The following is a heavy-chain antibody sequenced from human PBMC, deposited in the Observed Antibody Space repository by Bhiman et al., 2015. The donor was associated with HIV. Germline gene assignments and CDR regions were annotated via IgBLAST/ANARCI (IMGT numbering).Heavy chain of an antibody. V-gene: IGHV3-21*04. J-gene: IGHJ6*02. CDR3: AKSRVRGGMYYYGMDV. D-gene: IGHD3-10*01. CDR2: ISSSGSYI. CDR1: GFTFSTFS. Sequence: EVQLVESGGGLVKPGGSLRLSCAASGFTFSTFSMNWVRQAPGKGLEWVSSISSSGSYIYYGDSLKGRFTISRDNSKNSLYLQVNDARSEDTALYYCAKSRVRGGMYYYGMDVWGQGTTVTVSS.